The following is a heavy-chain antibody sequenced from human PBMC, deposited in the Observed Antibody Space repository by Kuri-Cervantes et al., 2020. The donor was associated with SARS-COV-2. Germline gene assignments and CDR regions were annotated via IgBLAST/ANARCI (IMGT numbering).Heavy chain of an antibody. CDR2: IKQDGSQK. D-gene: IGHD6-19*01. J-gene: IGHJ4*02. CDR3: AKDKDGGAVACY. CDR1: GFTFSNFW. V-gene: IGHV3-7*03. Sequence: GGSLRLSCAGSGFTFSNFWMSWVRQAPGKGLEWVANIKQDGSQKYYVDSVKGRFTISRDNSKNTLYLQMNSLRAEDTAVYYCAKDKDGGAVACYWGQGTLVTVSS.